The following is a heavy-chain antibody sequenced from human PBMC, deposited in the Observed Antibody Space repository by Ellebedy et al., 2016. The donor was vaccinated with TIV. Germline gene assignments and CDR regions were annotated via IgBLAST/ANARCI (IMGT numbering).Heavy chain of an antibody. D-gene: IGHD6-19*01. J-gene: IGHJ4*02. CDR2: ISNNADAT. CDR1: GFNSGFSFSSHA. CDR3: ARATRLAGSPNSLIDY. Sequence: PGGSLRLSCAASGFNSGFSFSSHAMSWVCQAPGKGLEWVSVISNNADATYYPDPVKGRFTISRDNSKNTVYLQMNSLRAEETALYYCARATRLAGSPNSLIDYWGQGILVTVSS. V-gene: IGHV3-23*01.